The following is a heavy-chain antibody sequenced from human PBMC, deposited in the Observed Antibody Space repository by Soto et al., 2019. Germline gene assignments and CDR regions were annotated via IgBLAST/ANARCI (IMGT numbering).Heavy chain of an antibody. J-gene: IGHJ3*02. D-gene: IGHD6-13*01. CDR3: ARELPPAPGSFREDALDI. CDR2: IIPIFGTT. CDR1: GGTFSNYA. Sequence: QVQLVQSGAELKKPGSSVKVSCQASGGTFSNYAISWVRQAPGQGLEWMGKIIPIFGTTNYAQNFRGRVTITADEYTPTGYMELSSLRSDDTALYYCARELPPAPGSFREDALDIWGQGTMITVSS. V-gene: IGHV1-69*15.